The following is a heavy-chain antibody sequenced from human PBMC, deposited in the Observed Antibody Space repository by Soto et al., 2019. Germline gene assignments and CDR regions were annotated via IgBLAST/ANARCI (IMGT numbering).Heavy chain of an antibody. Sequence: SETLSLTCTVSGGSISSSSYYWGWIRQPPGKGLEWIGSIYYSGSTYYNPSLKSRVTISVDTSKNQFSLKLSSVTAADTAVYYCASVPTGGYDFWSGYYTEVGYAFDIWGQGTMVTVSS. CDR2: IYYSGST. D-gene: IGHD3-3*01. V-gene: IGHV4-39*01. CDR3: ASVPTGGYDFWSGYYTEVGYAFDI. J-gene: IGHJ3*02. CDR1: GGSISSSSYY.